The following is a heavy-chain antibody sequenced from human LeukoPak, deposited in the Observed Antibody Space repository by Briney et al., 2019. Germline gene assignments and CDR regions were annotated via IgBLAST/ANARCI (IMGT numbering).Heavy chain of an antibody. CDR2: IKRKSDGGTT. CDR3: TAEKYFALDV. Sequence: GGSLRLSCAAPGFPFRISWMSWGRRAPGKGVGGVGRIKRKSDGGTTDYAAPVKGRFTISRDDSKNMLFLQMNSLKTEDTAVYYCTAEKYFALDVWGKGTTVTVSS. D-gene: IGHD3-9*01. J-gene: IGHJ6*04. CDR1: GFPFRISW. V-gene: IGHV3-15*01.